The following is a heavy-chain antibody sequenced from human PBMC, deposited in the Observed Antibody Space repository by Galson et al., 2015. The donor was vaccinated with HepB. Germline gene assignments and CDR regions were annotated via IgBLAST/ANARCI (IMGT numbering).Heavy chain of an antibody. Sequence: SLRLSCAASGFTFSSYSMNWVRQAPGKGLEWVSSISSSSSYIYYADSVKGRFTISRDNAKNSLYLQMNSLRAEDTAVYYCARADDYGDYYYGMDVWGQGTTVTVSS. J-gene: IGHJ6*02. CDR1: GFTFSSYS. D-gene: IGHD4-17*01. CDR2: ISSSSSYI. CDR3: ARADDYGDYYYGMDV. V-gene: IGHV3-21*01.